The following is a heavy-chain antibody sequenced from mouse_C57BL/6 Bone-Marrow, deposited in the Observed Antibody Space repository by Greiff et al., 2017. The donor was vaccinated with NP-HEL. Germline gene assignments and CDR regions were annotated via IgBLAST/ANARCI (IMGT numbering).Heavy chain of an antibody. V-gene: IGHV1-55*01. J-gene: IGHJ2*01. CDR1: GYTFTSYW. CDR3: AAAAQATSYFDY. CDR2: IYPGSGST. Sequence: QVQLQQPGAELVKPGASVKMSCKASGYTFTSYWITWVKQRPGQGLEWIGDIYPGSGSTNYNEKFKSKATLTVDTSSSTAYMQLSSLTSEDSAVYYCAAAAQATSYFDYWGQGTTLTVSS. D-gene: IGHD3-2*02.